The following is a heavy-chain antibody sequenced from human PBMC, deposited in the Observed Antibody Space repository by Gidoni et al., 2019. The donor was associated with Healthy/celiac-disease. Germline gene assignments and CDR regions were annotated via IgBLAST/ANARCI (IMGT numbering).Heavy chain of an antibody. CDR3: ARDPNYSGSYYDLGSDAFDI. CDR2: ILPIFGTS. Sequence: QVQLVQSGAEVKKPGSSVKVSCKASGGTFSSYDISGVRQAHGQGLEWMGGILPIFGTSNYAQKFQGRVTITADESTSTAYMELSSLRSEDTAVYYCARDPNYSGSYYDLGSDAFDIWGQGTMVTVSS. J-gene: IGHJ3*02. CDR1: GGTFSSYD. V-gene: IGHV1-69*01. D-gene: IGHD1-26*01.